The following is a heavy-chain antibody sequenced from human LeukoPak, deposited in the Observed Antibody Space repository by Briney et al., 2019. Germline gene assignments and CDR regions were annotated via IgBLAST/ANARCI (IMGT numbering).Heavy chain of an antibody. CDR3: ARHKRDYGGNPYYNYYYIDV. D-gene: IGHD4/OR15-4a*01. J-gene: IGHJ6*03. V-gene: IGHV5-51*01. CDR1: GYSFTNYW. CDR2: IYPGDSDT. Sequence: GESLNISCKGSGYSFTNYWIGWVRQVSGQGLEWMGIIYPGDSDTRYSPSFQGQVTISADKSISTAYLQWSTLKASDSAIYYCARHKRDYGGNPYYNYYYIDVWGRGTTVTVSS.